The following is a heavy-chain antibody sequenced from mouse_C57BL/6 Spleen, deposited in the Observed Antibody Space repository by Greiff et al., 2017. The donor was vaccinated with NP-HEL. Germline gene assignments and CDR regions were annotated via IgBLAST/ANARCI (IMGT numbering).Heavy chain of an antibody. J-gene: IGHJ2*01. Sequence: VQLQQSDAELVKPGASVKISCKASGYTFTDHTIHWMKQRPEQGLAWIGYIYPRDGSTKYNEKFKGKATLTADKSSSPAYMQLNSLTSEDSAVYFCAGIPDGYYWEDWGQGRTLTVAA. D-gene: IGHD2-3*01. V-gene: IGHV1-78*01. CDR2: IYPRDGST. CDR3: AGIPDGYYWED. CDR1: GYTFTDHT.